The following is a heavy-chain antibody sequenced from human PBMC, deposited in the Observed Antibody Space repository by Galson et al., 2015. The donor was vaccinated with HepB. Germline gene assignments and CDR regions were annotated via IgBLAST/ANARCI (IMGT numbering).Heavy chain of an antibody. V-gene: IGHV1-18*01. J-gene: IGHJ4*02. Sequence: SVKVSCKASGYTFSNYGISWVRQAPGQGLEWMGWISAYNGNTNYAQKLQGRVTMTTDTSTSTAYMELRSLRSDDTAVYYCARADATAAAGRGYFDYWGQGTLVTVSS. CDR2: ISAYNGNT. CDR1: GYTFSNYG. D-gene: IGHD6-13*01. CDR3: ARADATAAAGRGYFDY.